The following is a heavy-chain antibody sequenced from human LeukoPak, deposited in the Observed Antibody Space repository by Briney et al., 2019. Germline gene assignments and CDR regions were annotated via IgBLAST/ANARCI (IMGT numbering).Heavy chain of an antibody. V-gene: IGHV4-38-2*02. J-gene: IGHJ5*02. D-gene: IGHD3-10*01. CDR3: AREGYYYGSGALNWFDP. CDR2: IYHSGST. Sequence: SETLSLTCTVSGYSISSGYYWGWMRQPPGKGLDWMGSIYHSGSTYYNPSLKSRVTISVDTSKNQFSLKLSSVTAADTAVYYCAREGYYYGSGALNWFDPWGQGTLVTVSS. CDR1: GYSISSGYY.